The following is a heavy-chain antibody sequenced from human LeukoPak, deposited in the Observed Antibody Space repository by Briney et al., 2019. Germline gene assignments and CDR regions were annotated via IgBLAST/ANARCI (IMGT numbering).Heavy chain of an antibody. D-gene: IGHD6-19*01. V-gene: IGHV3-21*01. CDR2: ISTTSSYI. J-gene: IGHJ4*02. Sequence: PGGSLRLSCAASGFTFSSYSMSWVRQAPGKGLEWVSSISTTSSYIYYADSMKGRFTISRDNAKNSLYLQMNSLRAEDTAVYYCARGTLSSGWTPSYWGQGNVVTVSS. CDR3: ARGTLSSGWTPSY. CDR1: GFTFSSYS.